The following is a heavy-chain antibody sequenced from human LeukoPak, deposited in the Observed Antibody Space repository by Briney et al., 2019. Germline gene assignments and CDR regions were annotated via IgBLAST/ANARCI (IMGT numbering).Heavy chain of an antibody. CDR2: IYTSGST. V-gene: IGHV4-4*07. J-gene: IGHJ3*02. Sequence: GSXXSYWSWIRQPAGKGLEWIGRIYTSGSTNYXPSLKSRVTMSVDTSKNQFSLKLSSVTAADTAVYYCAXXXXXXXLXXXXFDIWGXGXMVTVSS. CDR3: AXXXXXXXLXXXXFDI. CDR1: GSXXSY.